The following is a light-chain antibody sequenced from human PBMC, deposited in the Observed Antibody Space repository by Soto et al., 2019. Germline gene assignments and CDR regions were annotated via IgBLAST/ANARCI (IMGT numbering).Light chain of an antibody. CDR1: SGDVGYYNY. V-gene: IGLV2-11*01. J-gene: IGLJ1*01. CDR3: CSYAGSPRYV. CDR2: DVS. Sequence: QSARTQPRSVSGSPGQSVTISCTGTSGDVGYYNYVSWYQQHPGKAPKVMIYDVSERPSGVPDRFSGSKSGNTASLTISGLQAEDEADYYCCSYAGSPRYVFGTGTKVTVL.